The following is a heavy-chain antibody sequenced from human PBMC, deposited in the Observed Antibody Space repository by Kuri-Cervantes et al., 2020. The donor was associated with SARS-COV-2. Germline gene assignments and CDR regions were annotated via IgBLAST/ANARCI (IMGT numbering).Heavy chain of an antibody. CDR3: AHAKTPRFLELLPARRVNWFDP. Sequence: SGPTLVKPTHTLTLTCTFSGFSLRTSGVGVGWIRQPPGKALEWLALIYWDDHKRYTPSLKSRLTITKDTSTNQVVLTMTNMDPVDTAPYYGAHAKTPRFLELLPARRVNWFDPWGQGTLVTVSS. CDR2: IYWDDHK. V-gene: IGHV2-5*02. J-gene: IGHJ5*02. D-gene: IGHD3-3*01. CDR1: GFSLRTSGVG.